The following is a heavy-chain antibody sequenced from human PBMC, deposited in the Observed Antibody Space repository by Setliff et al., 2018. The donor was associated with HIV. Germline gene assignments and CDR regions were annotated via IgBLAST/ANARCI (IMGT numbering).Heavy chain of an antibody. CDR1: GFTVSSNY. V-gene: IGHV3-53*05. CDR3: AMAVIFDY. D-gene: IGHD6-19*01. Sequence: PGGSLRLSCAASGFTVSSNYMNWVRQAPGKGLEWVSVIYSGGSTYYADSVKGRFTISRDNSKNTLYLQMNSLRGEDTAVYYCAMAVIFDYWGQGTLVTVSS. J-gene: IGHJ4*02. CDR2: IYSGGST.